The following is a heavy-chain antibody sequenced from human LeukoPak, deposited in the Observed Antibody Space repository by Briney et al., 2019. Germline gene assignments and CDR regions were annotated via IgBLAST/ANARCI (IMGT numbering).Heavy chain of an antibody. D-gene: IGHD4-17*01. V-gene: IGHV4-30-2*01. J-gene: IGHJ4*02. CDR3: ARVVYGAIDY. CDR1: GGSISSGGYS. Sequence: NPSETLSLTCAVPGGSISSGGYSWSWIRQPPGKGLEWIGYIYHSGSTYYNPSLKSRVTISVDRSKNQFSLKLSSVTAADTAVYYCARVVYGAIDYWGQGTLVTVSS. CDR2: IYHSGST.